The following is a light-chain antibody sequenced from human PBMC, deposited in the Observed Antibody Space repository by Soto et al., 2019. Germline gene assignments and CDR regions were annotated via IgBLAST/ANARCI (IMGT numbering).Light chain of an antibody. V-gene: IGKV3-15*01. Sequence: EIVLTQSPVTLSVSPPERACLXRRASPSVSSNLAWYQQKPGQAPRLLIYGASTRATGIPARFSGSGSGTEFTLTISSLQSEDFAVYYCQQYNNWPPITFGQGTRLEIK. J-gene: IGKJ5*01. CDR1: PSVSSN. CDR2: GAS. CDR3: QQYNNWPPIT.